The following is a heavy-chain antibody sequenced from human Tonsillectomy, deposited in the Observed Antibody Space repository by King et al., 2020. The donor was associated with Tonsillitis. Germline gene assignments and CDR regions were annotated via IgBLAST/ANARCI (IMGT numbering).Heavy chain of an antibody. Sequence: QLQESGPGLVKPSGTLSLTCAVSGGSISSSKWWSWVRQPPGKGLEWIGEIYHSGSTNYNPSLKSLVTISVDKSKNQFSLTLSSVTAADTAGYYCASSDSSASFDYWGQGTLVTVSS. D-gene: IGHD3-22*01. J-gene: IGHJ4*02. CDR2: IYHSGST. V-gene: IGHV4-4*02. CDR3: ASSDSSASFDY. CDR1: GGSISSSKW.